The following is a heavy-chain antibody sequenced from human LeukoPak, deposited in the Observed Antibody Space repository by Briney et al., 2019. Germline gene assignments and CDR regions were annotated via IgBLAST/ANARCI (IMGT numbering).Heavy chain of an antibody. V-gene: IGHV1-2*02. Sequence: ASVKVSCKASGYAFSAYYMHWVRQAPGQGLEWMGWLNPQTGDTHFAQKFQGRVTMTRDTSISTAYMELSRLRSDDTAVYYCARAFSSSPDYWGQGTLVTVSS. CDR1: GYAFSAYY. D-gene: IGHD6-13*01. J-gene: IGHJ4*02. CDR2: LNPQTGDT. CDR3: ARAFSSSPDY.